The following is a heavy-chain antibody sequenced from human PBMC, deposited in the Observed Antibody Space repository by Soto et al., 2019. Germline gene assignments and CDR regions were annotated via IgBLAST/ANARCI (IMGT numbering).Heavy chain of an antibody. J-gene: IGHJ4*02. CDR1: YGTIGSRGDC. CDR2: IYYSGST. V-gene: IGHV4-31*03. Sequence: LTNSVAYGTIGSRGDCCSLIRKNPGKGLEWIGYIYYSGSTYYNPSLKSRVTISVDTSKNQFSLKLSSVTAADTAVYYCARVTAYYDFWSGPHGFDYWGQGTLVTVSS. D-gene: IGHD3-3*01. CDR3: ARVTAYYDFWSGPHGFDY.